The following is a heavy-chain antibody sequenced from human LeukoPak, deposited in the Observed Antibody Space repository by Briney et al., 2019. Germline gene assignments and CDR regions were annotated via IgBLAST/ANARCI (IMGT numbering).Heavy chain of an antibody. CDR2: INHSGST. J-gene: IGHJ6*03. CDR3: ARGSRLLWFGEQDYYYYYMDV. D-gene: IGHD3-10*01. CDR1: GGSFSGYY. V-gene: IGHV4-34*01. Sequence: SETLSLTCAVYGGSFSGYYWSWIRQPPGKGLEWIGEINHSGSTNYNPSLKSRVTISVDTSKNQFSLKLSSVTAADTAVYYCARGSRLLWFGEQDYYYYYMDVWGKGTTVTVSS.